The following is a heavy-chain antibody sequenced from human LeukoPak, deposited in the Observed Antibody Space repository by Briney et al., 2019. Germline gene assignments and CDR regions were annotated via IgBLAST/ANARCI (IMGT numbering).Heavy chain of an antibody. Sequence: ASVKVSCKASGYTFTSYDINWVRQATGQGLEWMGWMNPNSGNTGYAQKFQGRVTITRNTSISTAYMELSSLRSEDTAVYHCARNLGYCSSTSCYSLDPWGQGTLVTVSS. CDR2: MNPNSGNT. D-gene: IGHD2-2*01. CDR3: ARNLGYCSSTSCYSLDP. V-gene: IGHV1-8*03. J-gene: IGHJ5*02. CDR1: GYTFTSYD.